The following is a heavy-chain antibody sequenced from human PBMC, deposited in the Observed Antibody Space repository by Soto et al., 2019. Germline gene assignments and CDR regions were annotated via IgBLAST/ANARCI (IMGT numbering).Heavy chain of an antibody. CDR3: VSFVGSYAADFDY. D-gene: IGHD1-26*01. CDR1: GFTFSSYA. Sequence: GGSLRLSCSASGFTFSSYAMHWVRQAPGKGLEYVSAISSNGGSTYYADSVKGRFTISRDNSKNTLYLQMSSLRAEDTAVYYCVSFVGSYAADFDYWGQGTLVTVSS. CDR2: ISSNGGST. V-gene: IGHV3-64D*08. J-gene: IGHJ4*02.